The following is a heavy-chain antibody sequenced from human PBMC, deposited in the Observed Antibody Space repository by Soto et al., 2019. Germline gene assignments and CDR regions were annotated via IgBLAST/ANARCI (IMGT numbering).Heavy chain of an antibody. CDR1: GFTFSSYA. J-gene: IGHJ4*02. D-gene: IGHD3-9*01. V-gene: IGHV3-23*01. Sequence: GGSLRLSCAASGFTFSSYAMSWVRQAPGKGLEWVSAISGSGGSTYYADSVKGRFTISRDNSKNTLYLQMNSLRAEDTAVYYCAKSTPYYDILTGYYLTVGYFDYWGQGXLVTVYS. CDR2: ISGSGGST. CDR3: AKSTPYYDILTGYYLTVGYFDY.